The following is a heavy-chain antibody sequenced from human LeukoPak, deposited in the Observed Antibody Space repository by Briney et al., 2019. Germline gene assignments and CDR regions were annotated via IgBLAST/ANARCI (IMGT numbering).Heavy chain of an antibody. V-gene: IGHV3-21*01. Sequence: NPGGSLRLSCAGSGFTFSSYAMSWVRQAPGKGLDWVSSISTTSTYISYTDSVKGRFTISRDNAKNSLYLQMNSLRVEDTAVYYCAKTPRPSGPFDPWGQGTLVTVSS. D-gene: IGHD4-23*01. CDR3: AKTPRPSGPFDP. CDR2: ISTTSTYI. J-gene: IGHJ5*02. CDR1: GFTFSSYA.